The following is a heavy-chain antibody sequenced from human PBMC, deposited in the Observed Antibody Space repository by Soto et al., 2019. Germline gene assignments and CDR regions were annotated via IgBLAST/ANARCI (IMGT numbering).Heavy chain of an antibody. CDR1: GGSISSYY. Sequence: QVQLQESGPGLVKPSETLSLTCTVSGGSISSYYWSWIRQPPGKGLEWIGYIYYSGSTNYNPSLKSRVTISVDTSKNQFAPKLSSVTAADTAVYYCARDALGQGYFDLWGRGTLVTVSS. CDR2: IYYSGST. V-gene: IGHV4-59*01. J-gene: IGHJ2*01. CDR3: ARDALGQGYFDL.